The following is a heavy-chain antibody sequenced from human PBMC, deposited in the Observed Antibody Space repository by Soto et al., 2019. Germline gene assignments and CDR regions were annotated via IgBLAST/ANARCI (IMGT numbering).Heavy chain of an antibody. CDR1: GGSISSGGYY. CDR2: IYYSGST. J-gene: IGHJ6*02. V-gene: IGHV4-31*03. CDR3: ARDQIAAAGPFYYYYGMDV. Sequence: SETLSLTCTVSGGSISSGGYYWSWIRQHPGKGLEWIGYIYYSGSTYYNPSLKSRVTISVDTSKNQFSLKLSSVTAADTAVYYCARDQIAAAGPFYYYYGMDVWGQGTTVTVSS. D-gene: IGHD6-13*01.